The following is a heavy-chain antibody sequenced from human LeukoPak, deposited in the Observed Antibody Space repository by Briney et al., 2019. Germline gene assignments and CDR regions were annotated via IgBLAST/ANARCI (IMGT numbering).Heavy chain of an antibody. CDR2: IYTSGST. CDR3: ARGLVRGVLMDAFDI. V-gene: IGHV4-4*07. CDR1: RGSISGYY. J-gene: IGHJ3*02. D-gene: IGHD3-10*01. Sequence: SETLSLTCTVSRGSISGYYWSWIRQPAGKGLEWIGRIYTSGSTYYNPSLKSRVTISVDTSKNQFSPKLSSVTAADTAVYYCARGLVRGVLMDAFDIWGQGTMVTVSS.